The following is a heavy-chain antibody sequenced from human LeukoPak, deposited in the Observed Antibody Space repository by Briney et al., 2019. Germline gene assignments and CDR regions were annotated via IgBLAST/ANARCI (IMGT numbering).Heavy chain of an antibody. J-gene: IGHJ4*02. Sequence: PGGSLRLSCAASGFTVSSNYMSWVRQAPGKGLEWVSAIYSGGSTYYADSVKGRFTISRDNSKNTLYLQMNSLRAEDTAVYYCARDYGDYYFDYWGQGTLVTVSS. CDR2: IYSGGST. CDR1: GFTVSSNY. CDR3: ARDYGDYYFDY. V-gene: IGHV3-53*01. D-gene: IGHD4-17*01.